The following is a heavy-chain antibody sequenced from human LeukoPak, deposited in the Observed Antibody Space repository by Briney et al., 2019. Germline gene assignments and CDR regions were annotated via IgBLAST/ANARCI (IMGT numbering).Heavy chain of an antibody. D-gene: IGHD5-18*01. CDR3: ARVPDTAIEYYFDY. CDR2: ISYDGSNK. CDR1: GFTFSSCA. V-gene: IGHV3-30-3*01. J-gene: IGHJ4*02. Sequence: GRSLRLSCAASGFTFSSCAMHWVRQAPGKGLEWVAVISYDGSNKYYADSVKGRFTISRDNSKNTLYLQMNSLRAEDTAVYYCARVPDTAIEYYFDYWGQGTLVTVSS.